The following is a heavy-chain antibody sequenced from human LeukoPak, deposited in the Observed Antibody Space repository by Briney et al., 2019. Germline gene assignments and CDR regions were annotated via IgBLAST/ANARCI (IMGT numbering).Heavy chain of an antibody. D-gene: IGHD2-2*01. Sequence: GGSLRLSCAASGFTVSSNYMSWVRQAPGKGLEWVSGISASGANRYYADSVKGRFTISRDNSRDTLSVQINSLRAEDTAVYYCAKLQSVVIPAAMLGFDYWGQGILVTVSS. CDR2: ISASGANR. CDR3: AKLQSVVIPAAMLGFDY. CDR1: GFTVSSNY. J-gene: IGHJ4*02. V-gene: IGHV3-23*01.